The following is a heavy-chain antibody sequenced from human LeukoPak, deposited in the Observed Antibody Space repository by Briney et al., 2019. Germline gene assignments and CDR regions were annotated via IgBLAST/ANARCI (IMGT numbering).Heavy chain of an antibody. CDR3: ARVRSAEAIDGMDV. CDR2: MNPNSGNT. J-gene: IGHJ6*02. Sequence: EASVKVSCKASGYTFTSYDINWARQATGQGLEWMGWMNPNSGNTGYAQKFQGRVTMTRNTSISTAYMELSSLRSEDTAVYYCARVRSAEAIDGMDVWGQGTTVTVSS. V-gene: IGHV1-8*01. CDR1: GYTFTSYD. D-gene: IGHD3-3*01.